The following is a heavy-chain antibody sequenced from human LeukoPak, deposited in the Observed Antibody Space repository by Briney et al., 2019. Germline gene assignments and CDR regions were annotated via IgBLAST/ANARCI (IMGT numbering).Heavy chain of an antibody. V-gene: IGHV3-21*01. CDR2: ISSSSSSYI. CDR3: AREAHYDFWSGYPADYYYYMDV. Sequence: GGSLRLSCAASGFTFSSYSMNWVRQAPGKGLEWVSSISSSSSSYIYYADSVKGRFTISRDNAKNSLYLQMNSLRAEDTAVYYCAREAHYDFWSGYPADYYYYMDVWGKGTTVTVSS. CDR1: GFTFSSYS. D-gene: IGHD3-3*01. J-gene: IGHJ6*03.